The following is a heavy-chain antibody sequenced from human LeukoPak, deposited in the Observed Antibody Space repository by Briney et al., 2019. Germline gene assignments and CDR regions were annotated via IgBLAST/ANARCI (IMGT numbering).Heavy chain of an antibody. CDR3: TRDLRDFWSGYYLFDY. V-gene: IGHV3-49*04. Sequence: GGSLRLSCTASGFTFGDYAMSWVRQAPGKGLEWVGFIRSKAYGGTTEYAASVKGRFTISRDDSKSIAYLQMNSLKTEDTAVYYCTRDLRDFWSGYYLFDYRGQGTLVTVSS. CDR2: IRSKAYGGTT. J-gene: IGHJ4*02. D-gene: IGHD3-3*01. CDR1: GFTFGDYA.